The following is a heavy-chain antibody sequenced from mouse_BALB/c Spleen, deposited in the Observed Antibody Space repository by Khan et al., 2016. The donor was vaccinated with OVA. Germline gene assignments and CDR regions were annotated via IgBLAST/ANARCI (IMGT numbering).Heavy chain of an antibody. CDR2: ISYSGRT. J-gene: IGHJ2*01. CDR1: GYSITSDYA. Sequence: EVQLQESGPGLVKPSQSLSLTCTVTGYSITSDYAWNWIRQFPGNKLEWMGYISYSGRTSYNPSLKSRISITRDTSKNLFFLQVNSVTTEDTATYYCARSGTITTVVATDFDYWGQGTTLTVSS. V-gene: IGHV3-2*02. CDR3: ARSGTITTVVATDFDY. D-gene: IGHD1-1*01.